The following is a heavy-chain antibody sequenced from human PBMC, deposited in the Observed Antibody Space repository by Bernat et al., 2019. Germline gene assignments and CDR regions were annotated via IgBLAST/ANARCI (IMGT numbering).Heavy chain of an antibody. J-gene: IGHJ6*03. D-gene: IGHD4-17*01. Sequence: QVQLQQWGAGLLKPSETLSLTCAVYGGSFSGYYWSWIRQPPGKGLEWIGEINHSGSTNYNPSLKSRVTISVDTSKTKFSLKLSSVTAADTAVYYCARTRTTVTPTRGYYYYMDVWGKGTTVTVAS. CDR2: INHSGST. V-gene: IGHV4-34*01. CDR1: GGSFSGYY. CDR3: ARTRTTVTPTRGYYYYMDV.